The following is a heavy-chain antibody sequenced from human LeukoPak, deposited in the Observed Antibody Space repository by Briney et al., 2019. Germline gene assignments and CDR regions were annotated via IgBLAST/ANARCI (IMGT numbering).Heavy chain of an antibody. D-gene: IGHD2-15*01. CDR2: INPSGGST. J-gene: IGHJ5*02. V-gene: IGHV1-46*01. CDR3: ARDRHCSGGSCYSRGFDP. Sequence: ASVKVSCKASGYTFTGYYMHWVRQAPGQGLEWMGIINPSGGSTSYAQEFQGRVTMTRDMSTSTVYMELSSLRSEDTAVYYCARDRHCSGGSCYSRGFDPWGQGTLVTVSS. CDR1: GYTFTGYY.